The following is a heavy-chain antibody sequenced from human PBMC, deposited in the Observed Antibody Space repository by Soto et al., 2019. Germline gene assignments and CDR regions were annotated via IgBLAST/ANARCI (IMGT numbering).Heavy chain of an antibody. CDR3: ARGGDCSKTSCYWARLYYGLDV. J-gene: IGHJ6*02. V-gene: IGHV3-13*01. D-gene: IGHD2-2*01. CDR1: GFTFSSYD. CDR2: IGTAGDT. Sequence: GVLKISCAASGFTFSSYDMHWVRQATGKGLEWVSAIGTAGDTYYSGSVKGRFSVSRENVKNSLYLQMNSLRAGDTAVYYCARGGDCSKTSCYWARLYYGLDVWGQGTTVTVSS.